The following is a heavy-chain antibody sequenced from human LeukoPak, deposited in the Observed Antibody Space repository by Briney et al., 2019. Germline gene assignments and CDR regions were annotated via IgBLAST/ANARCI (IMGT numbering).Heavy chain of an antibody. J-gene: IGHJ4*02. D-gene: IGHD6-13*01. CDR1: GFSSSTYG. CDR3: ARALLPYSSIYYFDY. V-gene: IGHV3-33*01. Sequence: GGSLRLSCAASGFSSSTYGMHWVRQAPGKGLEWVAVIWYDESNKYYADSVKGRSTISRDNSKNTLYLQMNSLRAEDTAVYYCARALLPYSSIYYFDYWGQGTLVTVSS. CDR2: IWYDESNK.